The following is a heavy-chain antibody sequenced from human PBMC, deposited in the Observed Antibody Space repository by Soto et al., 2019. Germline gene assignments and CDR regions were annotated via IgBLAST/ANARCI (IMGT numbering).Heavy chain of an antibody. CDR1: GGTFSSYA. Sequence: SVKVSCKASGGTFSSYAISWVRQAPGQGLEWMGGIIPIFGTANYAQKFQGRVTTTADESTSTAYMELSSLRSEDTAVYYCARVGVRGSDYYYYYGMDVWGQGTTVTVSS. J-gene: IGHJ6*02. V-gene: IGHV1-69*13. D-gene: IGHD3-16*01. CDR2: IIPIFGTA. CDR3: ARVGVRGSDYYYYYGMDV.